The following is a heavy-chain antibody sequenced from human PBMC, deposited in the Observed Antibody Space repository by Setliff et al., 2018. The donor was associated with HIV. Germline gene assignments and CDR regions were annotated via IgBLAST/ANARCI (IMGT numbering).Heavy chain of an antibody. CDR1: GFTFTNAW. CDR2: IKSKIDGETT. J-gene: IGHJ5*02. V-gene: IGHV3-15*01. CDR3: ARRRCSAASCPDNSWNWLDP. Sequence: GGSLRLSCKASGFTFTNAWMSWVRQAPGKGLEWVGRIKSKIDGETTDYAAPVKGRFTVSRDDSEKTLYLQMNSLKIEDTAMYYCARRRCSAASCPDNSWNWLDPWGQGTLVTVSS. D-gene: IGHD2-15*01.